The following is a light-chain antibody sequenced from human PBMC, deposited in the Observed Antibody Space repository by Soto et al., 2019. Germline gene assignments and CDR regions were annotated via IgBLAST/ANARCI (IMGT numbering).Light chain of an antibody. CDR2: DVS. CDR1: SSDVGGYNY. V-gene: IGLV2-14*01. Sequence: QSVLTQPASLSGSPGQSITISCTGTSSDVGGYNYVSWYQQHPGKAPKFMIYDVSNRPSGVSNRLSGSKSGNTASLTISGLQAEDEADYYCSSYTSSSTLVFGTGTKVTVL. J-gene: IGLJ1*01. CDR3: SSYTSSSTLV.